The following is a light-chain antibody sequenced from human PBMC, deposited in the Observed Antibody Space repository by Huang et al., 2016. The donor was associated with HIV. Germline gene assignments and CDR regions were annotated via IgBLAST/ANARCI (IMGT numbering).Light chain of an antibody. CDR3: QQYKSFPWT. CDR2: ETS. J-gene: IGKJ1*01. CDR1: QSISTW. Sequence: DIQMTQSSSTLSASVGDRVTIACRASQSISTWLAWYQQKPGRAPNLLIYETSTLESGVPSRFSGGGSGTDFTLTISSLQPDDFATYYCQQYKSFPWTFGQGTKVEV. V-gene: IGKV1-5*03.